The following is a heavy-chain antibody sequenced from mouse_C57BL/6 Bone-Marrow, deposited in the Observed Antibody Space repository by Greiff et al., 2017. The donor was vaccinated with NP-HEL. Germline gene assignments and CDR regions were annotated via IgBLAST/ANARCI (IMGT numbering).Heavy chain of an antibody. D-gene: IGHD2-4*01. CDR2: IHPNSGST. J-gene: IGHJ4*01. V-gene: IGHV1-64*01. CDR3: ARSLYYDLYYAMDY. CDR1: GYTFTSYW. Sequence: VQLQESGAELVKPGASVKLSCKASGYTFTSYWMHWVKQRPGQGLEWIGMIHPNSGSTNYNEKFKSKATLTVDKSSSTAYVQLSSLTSEDSAIDYCARSLYYDLYYAMDYGGRGTAVTVSS.